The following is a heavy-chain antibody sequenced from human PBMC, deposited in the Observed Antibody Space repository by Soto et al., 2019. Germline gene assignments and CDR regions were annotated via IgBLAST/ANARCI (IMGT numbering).Heavy chain of an antibody. CDR2: IYYRGST. V-gene: IGHV4-39*01. CDR3: ARRPYYYDSPGPPR. D-gene: IGHD3-22*01. Sequence: SETLSLTCTASGGSISSSSYYWDWIRQPPGKGLEWIGSIYYRGSTYYNPSLQSRVTISVDTSKNQFSLKLSSVTAADTAVYYCARRPYYYDSPGPPRWGQGTLVTVSS. J-gene: IGHJ4*02. CDR1: GGSISSSSYY.